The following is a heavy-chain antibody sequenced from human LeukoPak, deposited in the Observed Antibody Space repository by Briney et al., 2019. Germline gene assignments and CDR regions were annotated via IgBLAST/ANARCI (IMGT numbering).Heavy chain of an antibody. D-gene: IGHD3-10*01. CDR1: GFTFSSYW. J-gene: IGHJ3*02. Sequence: SGGSLRLSCAASGFTFSSYWMSWVRQAPGKGLEWVANIKQDGSEKYYVDSVKGRFTISRDNAKNSLYLQMNSLRAEHTAVYYCARDAVLLWFGEPRAFDIWGQGTMVTVSS. CDR2: IKQDGSEK. V-gene: IGHV3-7*03. CDR3: ARDAVLLWFGEPRAFDI.